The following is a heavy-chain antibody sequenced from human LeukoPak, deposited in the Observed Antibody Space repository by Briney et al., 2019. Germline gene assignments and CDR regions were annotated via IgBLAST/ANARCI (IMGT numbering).Heavy chain of an antibody. Sequence: SETLSLTCTVSGGSISSSSYYWGWIRQPPGKGLEWIGSIYYSGSTYYNPSLKSRVTISVDTSKNQFSLKLNSVTAADTAVYYCARVGGENSGYRYYFDFWGQGTLVTVSS. D-gene: IGHD5-18*01. V-gene: IGHV4-39*07. CDR1: GGSISSSSYY. CDR3: ARVGGENSGYRYYFDF. CDR2: IYYSGST. J-gene: IGHJ4*02.